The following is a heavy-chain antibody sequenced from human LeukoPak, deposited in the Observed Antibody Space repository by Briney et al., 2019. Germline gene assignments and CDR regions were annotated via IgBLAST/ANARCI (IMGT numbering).Heavy chain of an antibody. D-gene: IGHD5-18*01. CDR3: ARDIGYRSGSYYFDY. V-gene: IGHV1-18*01. J-gene: IGHJ4*02. Sequence: ASVKVSCKASGYTFTNYGISWVRQAPGQGLEWMGWISAYNTNTMYAQKVQGRVTVTTETSTSTAYMELRSLRSDDTAVYYCARDIGYRSGSYYFDYWGQGTLVTVSS. CDR1: GYTFTNYG. CDR2: ISAYNTNT.